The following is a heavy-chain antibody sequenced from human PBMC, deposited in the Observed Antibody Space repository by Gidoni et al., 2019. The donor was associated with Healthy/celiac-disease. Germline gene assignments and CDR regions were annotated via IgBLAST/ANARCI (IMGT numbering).Heavy chain of an antibody. V-gene: IGHV4-39*01. CDR1: GGSISSSSYY. J-gene: IGHJ5*02. Sequence: QLQLQESGPGLVKPSETLSLTCTVSGGSISSSSYYWGWRRQPPGKGLEWIGMIYYSGSTYYNPSLKSRVTISVDTSKNQFSLKLSSVTAADTAVYYCARTHDSDFWSGGMAWFDPWGQGTLVTVSS. D-gene: IGHD3-3*01. CDR2: IYYSGST. CDR3: ARTHDSDFWSGGMAWFDP.